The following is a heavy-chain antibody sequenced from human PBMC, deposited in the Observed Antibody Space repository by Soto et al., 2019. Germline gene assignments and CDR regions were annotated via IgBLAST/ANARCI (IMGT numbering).Heavy chain of an antibody. D-gene: IGHD2-8*02. J-gene: IGHJ5*02. CDR3: LQAGAGGRVWFVP. CDR2: IIPIFGTA. Sequence: QVQLVQSGAEVKKPGSSVKVSCKASGGTFSSYAISWVRQAPGQGLEWRGGIIPIFGTANYAQKFQGRVTRTAVEATSAAYMELSSVRSEDRVVYYCLQAGAGGRVWFVPWGQGPLVTVSS. CDR1: GGTFSSYA. V-gene: IGHV1-69*12.